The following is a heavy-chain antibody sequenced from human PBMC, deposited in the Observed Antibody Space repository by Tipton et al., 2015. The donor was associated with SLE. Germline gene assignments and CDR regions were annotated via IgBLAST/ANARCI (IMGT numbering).Heavy chain of an antibody. V-gene: IGHV4-34*01. CDR2: IYYSGRT. J-gene: IGHJ3*02. Sequence: TLSLTCAVYGGSFSGYYWSWIRQPPGKGLEWIGYIYYSGRTYYNPSLKSRVTISVDTSKNQFSLKLSSVTAADTAVYYCASPPAHSSSWYLGDAFDIWGQGTMVTVSS. D-gene: IGHD6-13*01. CDR3: ASPPAHSSSWYLGDAFDI. CDR1: GGSFSGYY.